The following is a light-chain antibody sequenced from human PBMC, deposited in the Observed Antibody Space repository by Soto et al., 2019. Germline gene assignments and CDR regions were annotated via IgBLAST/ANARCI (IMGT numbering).Light chain of an antibody. CDR2: GAS. V-gene: IGKV3-20*01. CDR1: QSVSSSY. Sequence: EIVLTQSPATLSLSPGERATLSCRASQSVSSSYLAWYQQKAGQAPRLLMYGASNRATGIPARFSGSGSGTEFTLTISSLQSEDFAVYYCQQYGSSQKWTFGQGTKVDIK. J-gene: IGKJ1*01. CDR3: QQYGSSQKWT.